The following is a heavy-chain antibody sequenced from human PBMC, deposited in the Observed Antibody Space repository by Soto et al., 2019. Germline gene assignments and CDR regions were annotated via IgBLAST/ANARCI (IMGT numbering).Heavy chain of an antibody. J-gene: IGHJ6*03. Sequence: QVQLQESGPGLVKPSQTLSLTCTVSGGSISSGGYYWSWIRQHPGKGLEWIGYIYYSGSTYYNPSLKSRVTISVDTSKNQFSLKLSSVTAADTAVYYCAREVLLWFGETRGGGYYMDVWGKGTTVTVSS. CDR2: IYYSGST. D-gene: IGHD3-10*01. CDR1: GGSISSGGYY. CDR3: AREVLLWFGETRGGGYYMDV. V-gene: IGHV4-31*03.